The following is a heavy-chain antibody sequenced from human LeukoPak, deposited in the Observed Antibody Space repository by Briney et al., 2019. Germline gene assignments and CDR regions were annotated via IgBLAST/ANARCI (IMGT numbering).Heavy chain of an antibody. V-gene: IGHV4-38-2*02. Sequence: SETLSLTCTVSGYSISSGYYWGWIRQPPGKGLGWIGTIYYSGSTYYNPSLKSRVTISVDTSKNQFSLKLSSVTAADTAVYYCARAPRGYYYVSGYFDYWGQGTLVTVSS. CDR1: GYSISSGYY. CDR3: ARAPRGYYYVSGYFDY. D-gene: IGHD3-10*01. CDR2: IYYSGST. J-gene: IGHJ4*02.